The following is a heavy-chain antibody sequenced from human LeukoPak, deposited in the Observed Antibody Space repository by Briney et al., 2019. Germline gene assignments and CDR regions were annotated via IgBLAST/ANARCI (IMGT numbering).Heavy chain of an antibody. J-gene: IGHJ4*02. Sequence: SETLSLTCTVSGGSISSYYWSWIRQPAGKGLELIGRIYTSGSTNYNPSLKSRVTMSVDTSKNQFSLKLSSVTAADTAVYYCAREGDDILTGYPARNFDYWGQGTLVTVSS. D-gene: IGHD3-9*01. CDR1: GGSISSYY. CDR2: IYTSGST. CDR3: AREGDDILTGYPARNFDY. V-gene: IGHV4-4*07.